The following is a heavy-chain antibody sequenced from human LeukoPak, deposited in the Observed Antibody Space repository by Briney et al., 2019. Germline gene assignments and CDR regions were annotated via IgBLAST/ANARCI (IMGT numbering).Heavy chain of an antibody. Sequence: GRSLRLSCAASGFTFSSYGMHWVRQAPGKGLEWVAVIWYDGSNKYYADSVKGRFTISRDNSKNTLYLQMNSLRAEDTAVYYCAKDLRFPPYYYDSSGYYPNWFGPWGQGTLVTVSS. CDR2: IWYDGSNK. CDR3: AKDLRFPPYYYDSSGYYPNWFGP. V-gene: IGHV3-33*06. J-gene: IGHJ5*02. CDR1: GFTFSSYG. D-gene: IGHD3-22*01.